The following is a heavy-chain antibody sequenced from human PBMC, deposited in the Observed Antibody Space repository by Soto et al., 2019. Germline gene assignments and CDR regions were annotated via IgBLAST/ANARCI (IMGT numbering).Heavy chain of an antibody. Sequence: QVQLVQSGAEVKKPGSSVKVSCKASGGTFSSYAISWVRQAPGQGLEWMGGIIPIFGTANYAQKFQGRVTITADESTRTASRELSSLRSEDTAVYYCARGVRSEVLDNWFDPWGQGTLVTVSS. CDR3: ARGVRSEVLDNWFDP. CDR1: GGTFSSYA. D-gene: IGHD3-10*01. V-gene: IGHV1-69*12. J-gene: IGHJ5*02. CDR2: IIPIFGTA.